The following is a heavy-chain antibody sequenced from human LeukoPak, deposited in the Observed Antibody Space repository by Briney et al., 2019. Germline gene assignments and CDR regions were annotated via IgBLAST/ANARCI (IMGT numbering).Heavy chain of an antibody. CDR1: GGSIDNSHYY. Sequence: SETLSLTCTVSGGSIDNSHYYWGWIRQPPGEGLEWIASIHYSGSTHYNPSLKSRVTISVDTSKNQFSLKLSSVTAADTAVYYCVRLASGLNDYWGQGTPVTVSS. D-gene: IGHD6-19*01. CDR3: VRLASGLNDY. V-gene: IGHV4-39*01. CDR2: IHYSGST. J-gene: IGHJ4*02.